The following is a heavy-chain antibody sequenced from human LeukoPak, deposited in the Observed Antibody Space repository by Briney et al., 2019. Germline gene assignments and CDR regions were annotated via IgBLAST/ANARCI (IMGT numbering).Heavy chain of an antibody. J-gene: IGHJ6*02. CDR2: IYYSGST. Sequence: PSETLSLTCTVSGGSISPYYWSWIRLPPGKGLEWIGYIYYSGSTYYNPSLKSRVTISVDTSKNQFSLKLSSVTAADTAVYYCARDRRYCSGGSCYSDYYYGMDVWGQGTTVTVSS. D-gene: IGHD2-15*01. CDR1: GGSISPYY. V-gene: IGHV4-59*12. CDR3: ARDRRYCSGGSCYSDYYYGMDV.